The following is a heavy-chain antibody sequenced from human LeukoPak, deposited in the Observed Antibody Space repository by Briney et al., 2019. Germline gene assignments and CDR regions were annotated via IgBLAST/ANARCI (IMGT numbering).Heavy chain of an antibody. Sequence: ASVKVSCKASGGTFSSYAISWVRQPPGHGIEWMGGIIPIFGTANYAQKFQGRVTITADESTSTAYMELSSLRSEDTAVYYCASYYYGSGSYYWRFDYWGQGTLVTVSS. CDR3: ASYYYGSGSYYWRFDY. J-gene: IGHJ4*02. CDR2: IIPIFGTA. CDR1: GGTFSSYA. V-gene: IGHV1-69*01. D-gene: IGHD3-10*01.